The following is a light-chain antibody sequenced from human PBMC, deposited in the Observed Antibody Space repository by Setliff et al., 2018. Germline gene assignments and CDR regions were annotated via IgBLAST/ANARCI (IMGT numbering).Light chain of an antibody. J-gene: IGLJ1*01. CDR2: DVS. V-gene: IGLV2-14*03. CDR3: GSYSTRTSLEV. CDR1: SSDIGAYDY. Sequence: QSVLTQPASVSGSPGQSITIYCIGSSSDIGAYDYVAWYQQHPGKAPKLMIYDVSHRPSGVSHRFSASKSGNTASLTISGLQVEDEADYYCGSYSTRTSLEVFGTGTKVTVL.